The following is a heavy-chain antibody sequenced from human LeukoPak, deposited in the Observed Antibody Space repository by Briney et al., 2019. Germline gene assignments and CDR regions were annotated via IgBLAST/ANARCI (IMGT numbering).Heavy chain of an antibody. Sequence: SQTLSLTCTVSGGFISSGSYYWSWIRQPAGKGLEWIGRIYTSGSTNYNPSLKSRVTISVDTSKNQFSLKLSSVTAADTAVYYCAREDTGVFDYWGQGTLVTVSS. V-gene: IGHV4-61*02. J-gene: IGHJ4*02. D-gene: IGHD7-27*01. CDR1: GGFISSGSYY. CDR3: AREDTGVFDY. CDR2: IYTSGST.